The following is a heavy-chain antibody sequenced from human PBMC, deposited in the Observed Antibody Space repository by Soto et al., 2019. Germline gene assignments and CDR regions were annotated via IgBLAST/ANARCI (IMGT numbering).Heavy chain of an antibody. Sequence: QVQLQQWGAGLLKPSETLSLTCAVYGGSFSGYYWSWIRQPPGKGLEWIGEINHSGSTNYNPSLKSRVTISVDTSTNQFSLKLRSVTAADTAVYYCARGAWFGRLPATDYWGQGTLLTVSS. J-gene: IGHJ4*02. CDR2: INHSGST. CDR1: GGSFSGYY. V-gene: IGHV4-34*01. CDR3: ARGAWFGRLPATDY. D-gene: IGHD3-10*01.